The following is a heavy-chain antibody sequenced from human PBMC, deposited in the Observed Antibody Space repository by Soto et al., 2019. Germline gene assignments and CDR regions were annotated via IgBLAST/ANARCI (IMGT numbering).Heavy chain of an antibody. CDR1: GGSIINYY. J-gene: IGHJ4*02. V-gene: IGHV4-59*01. Sequence: PSETLSLTCTVSGGSIINYYWSWIRQPPGKGLGWIGYIYYSGTTSYNPSLRSRVTVSVDTSKNQFSLKLTSVTAADTAFYYCARSYSYDGSGFYHFDSWGQGTLVTVSS. CDR2: IYYSGTT. D-gene: IGHD3-22*01. CDR3: ARSYSYDGSGFYHFDS.